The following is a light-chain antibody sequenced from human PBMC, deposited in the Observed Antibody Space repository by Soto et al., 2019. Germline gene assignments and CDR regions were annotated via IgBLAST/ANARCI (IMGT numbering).Light chain of an antibody. CDR3: QQYYSTPPT. CDR2: GAT. J-gene: IGKJ1*01. V-gene: IGKV3D-15*01. CDR1: QTVRDN. Sequence: IVMTQSRANLRVARGERASLSWRASQTVRDNLGWYQQKPGQPPRLLIYGATTRATGIPARFSGSGSGTEFTLTISSLQSEDVAVYYCQQYYSTPPTFGQGTKVDIK.